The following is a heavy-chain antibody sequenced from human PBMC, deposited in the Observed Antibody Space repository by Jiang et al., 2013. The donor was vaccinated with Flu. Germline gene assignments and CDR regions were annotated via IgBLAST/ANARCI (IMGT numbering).Heavy chain of an antibody. Sequence: GAEVKKPGESLRISCKGSGYSFADYRITWVRQMPGKGLEWMGRIDPSDSETNYRPSVQGHVTISVDKSIGTAYLQWSSLKASDTAMYYCARHLIRASGWDQYYLDHWGQGTLVTVSS. CDR1: GYSFADYR. D-gene: IGHD6-19*01. V-gene: IGHV5-10-1*01. CDR3: ARHLIRASGWDQYYLDH. J-gene: IGHJ4*02. CDR2: IDPSDSET.